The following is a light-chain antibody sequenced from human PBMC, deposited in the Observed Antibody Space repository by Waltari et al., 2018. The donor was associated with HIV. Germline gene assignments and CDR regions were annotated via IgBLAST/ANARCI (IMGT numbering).Light chain of an antibody. CDR1: SSNIGNNY. CDR3: GTWDGGLNIYV. Sequence: QSVLTQPPSVSATPGQKVTISCSGNSSNIGNNYVSWYQQVPGPAPKLLIFEKNRRPSGIPDRFSASKSGTSATLGITGLQTGDEADYFCGTWDGGLNIYVFGTGTKVTVL. CDR2: EKN. J-gene: IGLJ1*01. V-gene: IGLV1-51*02.